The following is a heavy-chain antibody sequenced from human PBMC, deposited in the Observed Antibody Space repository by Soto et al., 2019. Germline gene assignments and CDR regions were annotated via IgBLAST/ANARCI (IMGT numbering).Heavy chain of an antibody. CDR3: ARLSVVVPADGMDV. D-gene: IGHD2-2*01. V-gene: IGHV5-51*01. CDR2: IYPGDSNT. CDR1: GYSFSNHW. J-gene: IGHJ6*02. Sequence: GESLKISCAASGYSFSNHWIGWVRQMPGKGLELVGIIYPGDSNTSYGPSFQGHVTISADKSISTAYLQWSSLKASDTAMYYCARLSVVVPADGMDVWGQGTTVTVSS.